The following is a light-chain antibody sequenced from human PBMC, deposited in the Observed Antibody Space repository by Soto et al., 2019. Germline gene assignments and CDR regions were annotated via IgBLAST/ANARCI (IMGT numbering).Light chain of an antibody. J-gene: IGLJ1*01. CDR1: GSNLGRNY. V-gene: IGLV1-51*01. CDR2: DNV. Sequence: QSVLTQPPSVSATPGQKVTISCSGTGSNLGRNYVSWYQQLPGTAPKLLIYDNVYQFSGIPDRFSASKSGTSATLGITGLQTGDEGDYYGRSWDNIQRAYGFGTGTKVTVL. CDR3: RSWDNIQRAYG.